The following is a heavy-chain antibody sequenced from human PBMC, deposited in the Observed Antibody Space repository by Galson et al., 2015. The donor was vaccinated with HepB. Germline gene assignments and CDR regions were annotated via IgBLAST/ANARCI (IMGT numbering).Heavy chain of an antibody. CDR1: GYTFTSYG. CDR3: ARGVFGDSSGPYDAFDI. Sequence: SVKVSCKASGYTFTSYGISWVRQAPGQGLEWMGWISAYNGNTNYAQKLQGRVTMTTDTSTSTAYMELRSLRSDDTAVYYCARGVFGDSSGPYDAFDIWGQGAMVTVSS. D-gene: IGHD3-22*01. CDR2: ISAYNGNT. J-gene: IGHJ3*02. V-gene: IGHV1-18*01.